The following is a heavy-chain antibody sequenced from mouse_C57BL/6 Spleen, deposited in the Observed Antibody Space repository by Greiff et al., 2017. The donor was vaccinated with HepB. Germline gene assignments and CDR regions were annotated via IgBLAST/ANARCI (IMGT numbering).Heavy chain of an antibody. Sequence: VQLQQSGPELVKPGASVKISCKASGYAFSSSWMNWVKQRPGKGLEWIGRIYPGDGDTNYNGKFKGKATLTADKSSSTAYMQLSSLTSEDSAVYFCARDYDGIYYAMDYWGQGTSVTVSS. D-gene: IGHD2-4*01. CDR1: GYAFSSSW. CDR2: IYPGDGDT. J-gene: IGHJ4*01. CDR3: ARDYDGIYYAMDY. V-gene: IGHV1-82*01.